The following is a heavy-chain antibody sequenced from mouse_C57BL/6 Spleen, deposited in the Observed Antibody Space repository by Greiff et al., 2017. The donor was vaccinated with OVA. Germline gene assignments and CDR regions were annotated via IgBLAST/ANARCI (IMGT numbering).Heavy chain of an antibody. V-gene: IGHV10-3*01. CDR3: VRAISGEWGFYAMDY. Sequence: EVMLVESGGGLVQPKGSLKLSCAASGFTFNTYAMHWVRQAPGKGLEWVARIRSKSSNYATYYADSVKDRFTISRDDSQSMLHLQMNNLKTEDTAMYYCVRAISGEWGFYAMDYWGQGTSVTVSS. J-gene: IGHJ4*01. CDR2: IRSKSSNYAT. D-gene: IGHD1-3*01. CDR1: GFTFNTYA.